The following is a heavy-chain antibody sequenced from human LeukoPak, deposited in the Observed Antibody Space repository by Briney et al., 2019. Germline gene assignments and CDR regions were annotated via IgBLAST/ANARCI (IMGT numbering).Heavy chain of an antibody. CDR1: GGSFSGYY. V-gene: IGHV4-34*01. CDR2: INHSGST. Sequence: SETLSLTCAVYGGSFSGYYWSWIRQPPGKGLEWIGEINHSGSTNYNPSLKSRVTISIDTSKNQFSLKLSSVTAVDTAVYYCATWRYCSGSSCYGNYYMDVWGKGTTVTVSS. D-gene: IGHD2-15*01. CDR3: ATWRYCSGSSCYGNYYMDV. J-gene: IGHJ6*03.